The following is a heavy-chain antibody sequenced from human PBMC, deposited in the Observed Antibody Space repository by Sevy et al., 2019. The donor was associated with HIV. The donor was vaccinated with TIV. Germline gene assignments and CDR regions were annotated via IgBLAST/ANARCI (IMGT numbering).Heavy chain of an antibody. V-gene: IGHV4-59*01. CDR1: GGSISSYY. Sequence: SETLSLTCTVSGGSISSYYWSWIRQPPGKGLEWIGYIYYSGSTNYNPSLKSRVTISVDTSKNQFSLKLSSVTAADTAVYYCARDDYSTQFDPWGQGTLVTVSS. D-gene: IGHD6-13*01. CDR2: IYYSGST. J-gene: IGHJ5*02. CDR3: ARDDYSTQFDP.